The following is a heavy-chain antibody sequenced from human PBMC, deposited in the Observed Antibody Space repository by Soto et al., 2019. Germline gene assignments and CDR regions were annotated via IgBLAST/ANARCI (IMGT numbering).Heavy chain of an antibody. Sequence: SETLSLTCTVSGASISSYYWSWIREPPGKGLEWIGYIYYSGSTYYNPSLKSRVTISVDTSKNQFSLKLSSVTAADTAVYYCARASDYYDSSGYIQPNAFDIWGQGTMVTVSS. J-gene: IGHJ3*02. CDR1: GASISSYY. D-gene: IGHD3-22*01. V-gene: IGHV4-59*08. CDR3: ARASDYYDSSGYIQPNAFDI. CDR2: IYYSGST.